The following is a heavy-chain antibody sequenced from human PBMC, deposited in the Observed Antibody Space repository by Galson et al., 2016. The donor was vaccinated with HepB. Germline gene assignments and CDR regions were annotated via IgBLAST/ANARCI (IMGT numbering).Heavy chain of an antibody. D-gene: IGHD5-24*01. Sequence: QSGAEVKKPGESLRISCKGSGYSFTKYWIGWVRRVPGKGLEWMGIIYAGDSDIRYSPSFQGQVSISGDRSISTAYLQWSSLKASDTAIYYCARGEGYFPTLDYWGQGTLVTVSS. CDR2: IYAGDSDI. J-gene: IGHJ4*02. CDR3: ARGEGYFPTLDY. V-gene: IGHV5-51*01. CDR1: GYSFTKYW.